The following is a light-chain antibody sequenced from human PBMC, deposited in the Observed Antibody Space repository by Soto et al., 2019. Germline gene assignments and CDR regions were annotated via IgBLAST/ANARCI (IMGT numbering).Light chain of an antibody. CDR2: DVS. V-gene: IGLV2-11*01. CDR1: SSDVGGYDY. J-gene: IGLJ2*01. Sequence: QSALTQPRSLSGSPGQSVTISCTGTSSDVGGYDYVSWYQQHPGKVPKLMIFDVSKRPSGVPDRFSGSKSGNTASLTISGLQVEDEADYHCCSYAGSYILIFGGGTKLTVL. CDR3: CSYAGSYILI.